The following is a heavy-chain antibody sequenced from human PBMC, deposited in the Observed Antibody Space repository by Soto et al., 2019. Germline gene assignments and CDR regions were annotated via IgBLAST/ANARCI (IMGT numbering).Heavy chain of an antibody. J-gene: IGHJ4*02. CDR2: ISDNSSVI. V-gene: IGHV3-48*02. CDR1: VFTFSTYS. Sequence: RGSLRLSCSASVFTFSTYSINWFRQAPGKGLEWISYISDNSSVIYYADAVKGRFTISRDNAKNSLYLQMNSLRDEDTAVYYCARDRDAYCSKGICSGPYFDYWGQGTLVTVSS. D-gene: IGHD2-8*01. CDR3: ARDRDAYCSKGICSGPYFDY.